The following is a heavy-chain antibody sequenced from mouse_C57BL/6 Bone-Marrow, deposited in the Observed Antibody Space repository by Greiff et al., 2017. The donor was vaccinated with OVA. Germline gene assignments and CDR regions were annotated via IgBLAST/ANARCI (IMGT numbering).Heavy chain of an antibody. CDR3: AREGDTTVVATDFDY. CDR1: GFTFSSYG. V-gene: IGHV5-6*01. Sequence: EVQLVESGGDLVKPGGSLKLSCAASGFTFSSYGMSWVRQTPDKRLEWVATISSGGSYTYYPDSVKGRFTISRDNAKNTLYLQMSSLKSEDTAMYYCAREGDTTVVATDFDYWGQGTTLTVSS. J-gene: IGHJ2*01. CDR2: ISSGGSYT. D-gene: IGHD1-1*01.